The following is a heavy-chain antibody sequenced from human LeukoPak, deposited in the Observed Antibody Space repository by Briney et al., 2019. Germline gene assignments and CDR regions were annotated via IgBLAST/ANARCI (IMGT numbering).Heavy chain of an antibody. Sequence: GGSLRLSCAASGFDFHNYVIHWVRQAPGKGLEWVAVISSDVNIKYYADSVKGRFTISRDSSGKMVSLQMNSLGTEDTAVYYCARETSSSWFDYWGQGTLVTVSS. CDR1: GFDFHNYV. V-gene: IGHV3-30-3*01. CDR3: ARETSSSWFDY. J-gene: IGHJ4*02. CDR2: ISSDVNIK. D-gene: IGHD6-13*01.